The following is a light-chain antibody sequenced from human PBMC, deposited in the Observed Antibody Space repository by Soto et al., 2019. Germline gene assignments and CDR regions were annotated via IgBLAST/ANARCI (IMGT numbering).Light chain of an antibody. V-gene: IGKV3-20*01. CDR1: QSVTSNY. Sequence: IVLTQSPGTLSLSPGERATLSCRASQSVTSNYIAWYQQKLGQAPRLILFGASSRATGIPDRFSGSGSGTDFSLTIGRLEPEDFAVYYCQQYGSSVWTFGQGTKVEIK. CDR3: QQYGSSVWT. CDR2: GAS. J-gene: IGKJ1*01.